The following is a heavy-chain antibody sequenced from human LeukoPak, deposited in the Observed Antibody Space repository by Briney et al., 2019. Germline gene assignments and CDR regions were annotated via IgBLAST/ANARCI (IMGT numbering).Heavy chain of an antibody. CDR1: GYSFTSYW. CDR2: IYPGDSDT. D-gene: IGHD6-19*01. Sequence: GESLKISCKGFGYSFTSYWIGWVRQMPGKGLEWMGIIYPGDSDTRYSPSFQGQVTISADKSISTAYLQWSSLKASDTAMYYCARRKGIAVAGGAFDIWGQGTMVTVSS. CDR3: ARRKGIAVAGGAFDI. J-gene: IGHJ3*02. V-gene: IGHV5-51*01.